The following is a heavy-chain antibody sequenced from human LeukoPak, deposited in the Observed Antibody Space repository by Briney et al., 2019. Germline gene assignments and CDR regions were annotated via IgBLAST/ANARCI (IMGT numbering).Heavy chain of an antibody. CDR1: GYSFTDYY. D-gene: IGHD2-21*01. CDR2: INLNSGDI. CDR3: ARADRLHGGPYLIGP. Sequence: GASVKVSCKASGYSFTDYYMHWVRQAPGQGLEWMGWINLNSGDIKSAQKFQGGVTMTRDTSITTVYMEVSWLTSDDTAIYYCARADRLHGGPYLIGPWGQGTLVTVSS. J-gene: IGHJ5*02. V-gene: IGHV1-2*02.